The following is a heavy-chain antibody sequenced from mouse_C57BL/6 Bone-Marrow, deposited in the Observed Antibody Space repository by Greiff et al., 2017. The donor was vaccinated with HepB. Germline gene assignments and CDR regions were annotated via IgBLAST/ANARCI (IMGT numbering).Heavy chain of an antibody. Sequence: QVHVKQPGAELVKPGASVKMSCKASGYTFTSYWITWVKQRPGQGLEWIGDIYPGSGSTNYNEKFKSKATLTVDTSSSTAYMQLSSLTSEDSAVYYCARWGKVDYDMDDWGQGTSVTVSS. J-gene: IGHJ4*01. D-gene: IGHD1-3*01. CDR2: IYPGSGST. V-gene: IGHV1-55*01. CDR3: ARWGKVDYDMDD. CDR1: GYTFTSYW.